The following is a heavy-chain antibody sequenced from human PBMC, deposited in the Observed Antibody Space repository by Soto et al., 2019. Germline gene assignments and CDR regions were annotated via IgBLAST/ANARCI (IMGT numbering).Heavy chain of an antibody. CDR2: ISWNSGSI. D-gene: IGHD6-13*01. CDR3: AKGGQLVTEGGGY. CDR1: GFTFDDYA. Sequence: EVQLVESGGGLVQPGRSLRLSCAASGFTFDDYAMHWVRQAPGKGLEWVSGISWNSGSIGYADSVKGRFTISRDNAKNTLYLQMNMLRAEDTALYYCAKGGQLVTEGGGYWGQGTLVTVSS. J-gene: IGHJ4*02. V-gene: IGHV3-9*01.